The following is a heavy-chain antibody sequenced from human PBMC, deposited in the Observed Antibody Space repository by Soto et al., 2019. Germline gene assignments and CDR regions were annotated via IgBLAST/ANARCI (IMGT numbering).Heavy chain of an antibody. CDR1: GFTVSSNY. D-gene: IGHD4-4*01. J-gene: IGHJ3*02. CDR3: ARETTVTTNDAFDI. V-gene: IGHV3-66*01. CDR2: IYSGGST. Sequence: GGSLRLSCAASGFTVSSNYMSWVRQAPGKGLEWVSVIYSGGSTYYADSVKGRFTISRDNSKNTLYLQMNSLRAEDTAVYYCARETTVTTNDAFDIWGQGTMVTGSS.